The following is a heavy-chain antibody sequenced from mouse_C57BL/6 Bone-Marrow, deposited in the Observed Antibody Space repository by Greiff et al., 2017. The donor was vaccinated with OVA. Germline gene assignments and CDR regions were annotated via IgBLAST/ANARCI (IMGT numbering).Heavy chain of an antibody. CDR3: ARKGGIPLCYYAIDY. V-gene: IGHV1-53*01. Sequence: QVQLQQSGTELVKPGASVKLSCKASGYTFTSYWMHWVKQRPGQGLEWIGNINPSNGGTNYNEKFKSKATLTVDKSSSTAYMQLSSLTSEDSAVYYCARKGGIPLCYYAIDYWGQGTSVTVSS. CDR2: INPSNGGT. CDR1: GYTFTSYW. J-gene: IGHJ4*01.